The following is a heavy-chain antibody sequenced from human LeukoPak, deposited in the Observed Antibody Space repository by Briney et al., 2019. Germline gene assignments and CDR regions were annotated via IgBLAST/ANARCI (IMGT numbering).Heavy chain of an antibody. D-gene: IGHD5-18*01. CDR1: GGSTSRYF. CDR2: SYYGGRT. J-gene: IGHJ4*02. V-gene: IGHV4-59*08. Sequence: PSETLSLTCAVSGGSTSRYFWSWIRDPPGKGLEWIGYSYYGGRTTCNPSLKSRVSISLDTTKNQFSPRLTSVTAAGTAVYYCERNGGAYSYEAWGQGTLVTVSS. CDR3: ERNGGAYSYEA.